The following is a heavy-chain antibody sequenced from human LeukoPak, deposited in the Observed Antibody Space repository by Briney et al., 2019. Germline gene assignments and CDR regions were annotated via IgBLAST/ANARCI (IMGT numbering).Heavy chain of an antibody. CDR2: ISWNSGSI. J-gene: IGHJ4*02. CDR3: AKERRGYLMRY. Sequence: GRSLRLSCAASGFTFDDYAMHWVRQAPGKGLEWVSGISWNSGSIGYADSVKGRFTISRDNSKNTLYLQMNSLRAEDTAVYYCAKERRGYLMRYWGQGTLVTVSS. V-gene: IGHV3-9*01. CDR1: GFTFDDYA. D-gene: IGHD2-15*01.